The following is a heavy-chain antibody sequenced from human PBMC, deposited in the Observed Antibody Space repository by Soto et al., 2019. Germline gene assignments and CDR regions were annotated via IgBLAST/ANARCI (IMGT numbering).Heavy chain of an antibody. V-gene: IGHV3-53*01. CDR3: ARDRLLPGPFYYYYGMDV. CDR1: GFTVSSNY. CDR2: IYSGGST. J-gene: IGHJ6*02. Sequence: EVQLVESGGGLIQPGGSLRLSCAASGFTVSSNYMSWVRQAPGKGLEWVSVIYSGGSTYYADSVKGRFTISRDNSNNTLYLQMNSLRAEDTAVYYCARDRLLPGPFYYYYGMDVWGQGTTVTVSS. D-gene: IGHD4-17*01.